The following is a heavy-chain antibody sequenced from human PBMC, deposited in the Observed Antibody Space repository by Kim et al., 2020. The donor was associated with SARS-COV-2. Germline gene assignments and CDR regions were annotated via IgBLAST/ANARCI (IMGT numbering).Heavy chain of an antibody. CDR2: IYYSGST. V-gene: IGHV4-31*03. Sequence: SETLSLTCTVSGGSISSGGYYWSWIRQHPGKGLEWIGYIYYSGSTYYNPSLKSRVTISVDTSKNQFSLKLSSVTAADTAVYYCARSRGYYPDAGSPHFDYWGQGTLVTVSS. J-gene: IGHJ4*02. D-gene: IGHD2-21*01. CDR1: GGSISSGGYY. CDR3: ARSRGYYPDAGSPHFDY.